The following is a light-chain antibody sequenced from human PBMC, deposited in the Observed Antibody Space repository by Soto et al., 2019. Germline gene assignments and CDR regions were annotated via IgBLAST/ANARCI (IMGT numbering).Light chain of an antibody. CDR2: GAS. V-gene: IGKV3-15*01. J-gene: IGKJ5*01. Sequence: EIVMTQSPATLSVSPGEGATLSCTASQSVSNNLAWYQQNPGQAPRLLIYGASTRATGIPARFRGSGSGTEFTLTISSLQSEDFAVYYCQQYNEWPPITFGQGTRLEIK. CDR1: QSVSNN. CDR3: QQYNEWPPIT.